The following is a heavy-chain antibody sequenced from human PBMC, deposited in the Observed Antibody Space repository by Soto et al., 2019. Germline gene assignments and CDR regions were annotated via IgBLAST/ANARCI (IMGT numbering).Heavy chain of an antibody. CDR2: ISANNGNT. J-gene: IGHJ5*02. CDR1: GYTFTSYG. Sequence: QVQLVQSGAEVKKPGASVKVSCKASGYTFTSYGISWVRQAPGQGLEWMGWISANNGNTKYAQNFQGRVTMTTDTPTSTAYMQLRSLRSDEPAGYSCARAYSPGLFDPWGQGPLVTASS. CDR3: ARAYSPGLFDP. D-gene: IGHD2-15*01. V-gene: IGHV1-18*01.